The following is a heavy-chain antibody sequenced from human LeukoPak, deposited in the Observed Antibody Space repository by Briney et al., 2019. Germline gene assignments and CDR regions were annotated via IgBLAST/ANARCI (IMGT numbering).Heavy chain of an antibody. D-gene: IGHD3-22*01. CDR1: GFTFSSYG. CDR2: ISYDGSYK. V-gene: IGHV3-30*03. CDR3: ARGSTYYYDSSGYYYGEYFDY. J-gene: IGHJ4*02. Sequence: GGSLRLSCAASGFTFSSYGMHWVRQAPGKGLEWVAVISYDGSYKYYADSVKGRFTISRDNSKNTLYLQMGSLRAEDMAVYYCARGSTYYYDSSGYYYGEYFDYWGQGTVVTVSS.